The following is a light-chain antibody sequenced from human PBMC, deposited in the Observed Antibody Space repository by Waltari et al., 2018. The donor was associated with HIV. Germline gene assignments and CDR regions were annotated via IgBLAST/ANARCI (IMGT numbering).Light chain of an antibody. CDR2: KPS. CDR3: QQYNSYSPTWT. V-gene: IGKV1-5*03. CDR1: QSISSW. Sequence: DIQMTQSPSTLSASAVDSITITSRPSQSISSWLAWYQQKPGKAPKLLIYKPSSFESGGPSRFSGSGSGTEFTLTISSLQPDDFATYYCQQYNSYSPTWTFGQGTKVEIK. J-gene: IGKJ1*01.